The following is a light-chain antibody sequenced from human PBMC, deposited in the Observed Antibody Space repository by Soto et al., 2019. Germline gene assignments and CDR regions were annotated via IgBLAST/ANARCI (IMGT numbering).Light chain of an antibody. CDR2: DDD. V-gene: IGLV1-51*01. CDR3: GSWDSSMSAYV. J-gene: IGLJ1*01. Sequence: QSVLSQPPSVSAAPGQRVTISCSGSSSNIGGNSVSWYQQLPGTAPKLLIYDDDQRPSGIPDRFSGSKSGTSDTLGITGFQNGDEADYYCGSWDSSMSAYVFGTGIKVTVL. CDR1: SSNIGGNS.